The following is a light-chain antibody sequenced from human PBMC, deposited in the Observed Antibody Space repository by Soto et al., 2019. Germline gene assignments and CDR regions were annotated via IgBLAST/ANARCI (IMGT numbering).Light chain of an antibody. J-gene: IGKJ2*01. CDR3: QQYNNWPPRYT. V-gene: IGKV3-15*01. Sequence: EIVMTQSPATLSVSPGERATLSCRASQSVSSNLAWYQQKPGQAPRLLIYGASTRATGIPARFSGSGSGTEFTLTISSLQSDEFAVYYCQQYNNWPPRYTFGQGTKLEIK. CDR2: GAS. CDR1: QSVSSN.